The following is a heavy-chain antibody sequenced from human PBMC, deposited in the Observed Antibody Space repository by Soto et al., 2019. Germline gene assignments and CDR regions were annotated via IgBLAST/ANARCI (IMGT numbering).Heavy chain of an antibody. CDR1: GGSISSGDYY. D-gene: IGHD6-13*01. CDR2: IYYSGST. J-gene: IGHJ4*02. Sequence: SETLSLTCTVSGGSISSGDYYWSWIRQPPGKGLEWIGYIYYSGSTYYNPSLKSRVAISVDTSKNQFSLKLNSVTAADTAVYYCARSGYSSSWYIVYWGQGTLVTVSS. CDR3: ARSGYSSSWYIVY. V-gene: IGHV4-30-4*01.